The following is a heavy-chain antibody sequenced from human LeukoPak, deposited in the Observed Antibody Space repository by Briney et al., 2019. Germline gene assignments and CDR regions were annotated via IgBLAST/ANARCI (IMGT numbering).Heavy chain of an antibody. V-gene: IGHV3-48*04. CDR1: GFTFTSYS. Sequence: GGSPRLSCAAFGFTFTSYSMNWVRQAPGKGLEWVSYISSSSSIIYYADSVKGRFTSSRDNAKNSLYLQMNSLRAEDTAIYYCARDTSHDIGGIRNAFDIWGQGTMVTVSS. CDR3: ARDTSHDIGGIRNAFDI. J-gene: IGHJ3*02. D-gene: IGHD3-16*01. CDR2: ISSSSSII.